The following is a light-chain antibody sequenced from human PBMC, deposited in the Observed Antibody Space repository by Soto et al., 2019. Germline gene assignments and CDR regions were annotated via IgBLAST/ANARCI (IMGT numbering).Light chain of an antibody. V-gene: IGKV3-20*01. Sequence: EIVLTQSPGTLSLSPGERATLSCRASHSVSSSYLAWYQQKPGQAPRLLIYGASSRATGIPDRISGSGSGTDFTLTISRLEPEDFSVYYCQQYGSSPPITFGQATRLEIK. CDR2: GAS. CDR1: HSVSSSY. CDR3: QQYGSSPPIT. J-gene: IGKJ5*01.